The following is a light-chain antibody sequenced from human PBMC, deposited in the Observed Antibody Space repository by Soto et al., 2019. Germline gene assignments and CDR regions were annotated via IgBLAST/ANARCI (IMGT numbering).Light chain of an antibody. Sequence: IHMTRSQTFLSASGGDRVKITCRASQTISSHLNWYKQKPGKAPNLLVYAASSLQSGVPSRFTGSGSGTDFTLTISSLQPADFATYFCQQSYTTPITFGQGTRLEIK. CDR3: QQSYTTPIT. CDR2: AAS. V-gene: IGKV1-39*01. CDR1: QTISSH. J-gene: IGKJ5*01.